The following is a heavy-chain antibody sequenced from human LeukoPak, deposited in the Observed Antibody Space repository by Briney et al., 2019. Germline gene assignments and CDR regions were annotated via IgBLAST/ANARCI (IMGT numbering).Heavy chain of an antibody. Sequence: PSETLSFTCTVSGGSISSSSYYWGWIRQPPGKGLEWIGSIYYSGSTYYNPSLKSRVTISVDTSKNQFSLKLSSVTAADTAVYYCARHRFAYYDFWSGYYPKNGAFDIWGQGTMVTVSS. V-gene: IGHV4-39*01. CDR1: GGSISSSSYY. CDR2: IYYSGST. J-gene: IGHJ3*02. CDR3: ARHRFAYYDFWSGYYPKNGAFDI. D-gene: IGHD3-3*01.